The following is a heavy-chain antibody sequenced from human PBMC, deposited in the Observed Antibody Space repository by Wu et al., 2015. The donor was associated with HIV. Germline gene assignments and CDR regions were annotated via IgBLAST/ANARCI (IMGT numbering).Heavy chain of an antibody. D-gene: IGHD4/OR15-4a*01. CDR2: MNPKNGHI. J-gene: IGHJ2*01. CDR3: ARVQFDPNYYTYFDL. Sequence: QAQLEQSGPEAKRPGASVKVSCKASYILSSYPIGWVRQAPGQRLEWMGWMNPKNGHIQPAQRFQDRITMSADNSAHTAYMELRSLTSDDAAIYFCARVQFDPNYYTYFDLWGRGTLVTVSS. CDR1: YILSSYP. V-gene: IGHV1-18*01.